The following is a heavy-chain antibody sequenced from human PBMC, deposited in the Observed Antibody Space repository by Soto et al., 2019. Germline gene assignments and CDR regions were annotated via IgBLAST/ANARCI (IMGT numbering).Heavy chain of an antibody. CDR3: AKDSAGPCDY. CDR1: GFTFISYG. V-gene: IGHV3-30*18. Sequence: GGSLRLSCAASGFTFISYGMHWVRQAPGKGLEWVAVISYDGSNKYYADSVKGRFTISRDNSKNTLYLQMNSLRAEDTAVYYCAKDSAGPCDYWGQGTLVTVSS. CDR2: ISYDGSNK. J-gene: IGHJ4*02.